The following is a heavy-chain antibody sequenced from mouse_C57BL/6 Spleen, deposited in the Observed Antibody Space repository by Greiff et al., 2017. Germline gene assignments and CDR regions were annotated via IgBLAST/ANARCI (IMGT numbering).Heavy chain of an antibody. D-gene: IGHD4-1*01. V-gene: IGHV14-2*01. CDR3: AKGTGDVDY. CDR2: IDPEDGET. J-gene: IGHJ2*01. Sequence: EVMLVESGAELVKPGASVKLSCTASGFNIKDYYMHWVKQRTEQGLEWIGRIDPEDGETKYAPKFQGKATITADTSSNTAYLQLSSLTSEDSAVYFCAKGTGDVDYWCQGTTLTVSS. CDR1: GFNIKDYY.